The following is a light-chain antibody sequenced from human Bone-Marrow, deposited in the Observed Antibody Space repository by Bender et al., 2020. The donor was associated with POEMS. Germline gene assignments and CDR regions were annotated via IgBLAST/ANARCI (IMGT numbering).Light chain of an antibody. J-gene: IGLJ3*02. V-gene: IGLV2-23*01. CDR3: SSYAGSNTWV. CDR2: EGS. Sequence: QSALTQPASVSGSPGQSTTISCTGTSSDLGSHNFVSWYQQHPGKAPKLMIFEGSTGPSGFYTRFSGYKSGNAASVTVSGLQADDEADYYYSSYAGSNTWVFGGGTKLTVL. CDR1: SSDLGSHNF.